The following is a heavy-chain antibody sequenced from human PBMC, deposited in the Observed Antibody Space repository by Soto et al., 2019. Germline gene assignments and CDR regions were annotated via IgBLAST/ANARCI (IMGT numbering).Heavy chain of an antibody. CDR1: GFTFSDYA. V-gene: IGHV3-23*01. CDR2: IYGSGGGI. D-gene: IGHD2-21*02. Sequence: EVQLLESGGGLVQPGGSLRLSCTASGFTFSDYAMTWVRQAPGKGLECVSGIYGSGGGIQYADSVKGRFTISRDNYRNTLYLQMNSLRDEDTAVYHCAKDLVSGDGLWLMDEWGQGTLVTVSP. CDR3: AKDLVSGDGLWLMDE. J-gene: IGHJ4*02.